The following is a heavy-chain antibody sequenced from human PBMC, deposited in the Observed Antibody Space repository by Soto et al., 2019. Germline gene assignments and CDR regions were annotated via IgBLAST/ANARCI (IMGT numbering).Heavy chain of an antibody. J-gene: IGHJ5*02. CDR3: ATAPSWMYYDSSGYQQNWFDP. D-gene: IGHD3-22*01. CDR2: IVVGSGNT. Sequence: GASVKVSCKASGFTFTSSAVQWVRQARGQRLEWIGWIVVGSGNTNYAQKFQERVTITRDMSTSTAYMELSSLRSEDTAVYYCATAPSWMYYDSSGYQQNWFDPWGQGTLVTVSS. CDR1: GFTFTSSA. V-gene: IGHV1-58*01.